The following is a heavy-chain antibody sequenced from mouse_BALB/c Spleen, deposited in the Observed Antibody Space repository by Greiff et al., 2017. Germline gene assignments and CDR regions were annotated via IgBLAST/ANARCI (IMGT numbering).Heavy chain of an antibody. CDR2: IYPGNSDT. CDR1: GYSFTSYW. V-gene: IGHV1-5*01. CDR3: TRYYYGSSSRGYFDY. D-gene: IGHD1-1*01. Sequence: VQLQQSGTVLARPGASVKMSCKASGYSFTSYWMHWVKQRPGQGLEWIGAIYPGNSDTSYNQKFKGKAKLTAVTSASTAYMELSSLTNEDSAVYYCTRYYYGSSSRGYFDYWGQGTTLTVSS. J-gene: IGHJ2*01.